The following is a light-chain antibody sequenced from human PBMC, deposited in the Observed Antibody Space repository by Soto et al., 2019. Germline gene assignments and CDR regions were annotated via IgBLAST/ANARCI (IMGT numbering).Light chain of an antibody. Sequence: VMTQSPTPLSVSPGDRATLSCRAGQSVSSNLAWYQPTPGQTPRLRMYGAPTRAPGIPARFSGSGSGTEYTLTISSLQSEDFAVYYCQQYNNWPSWTFGQGTTV. CDR2: GAP. CDR1: QSVSSN. CDR3: QQYNNWPSWT. J-gene: IGKJ1*01. V-gene: IGKV3-15*01.